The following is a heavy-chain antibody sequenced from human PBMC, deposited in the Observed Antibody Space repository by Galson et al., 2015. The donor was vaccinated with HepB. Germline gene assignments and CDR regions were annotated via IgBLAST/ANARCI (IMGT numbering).Heavy chain of an antibody. CDR3: ARSGIAAADQYFQY. D-gene: IGHD6-13*01. J-gene: IGHJ1*01. CDR2: IYRADDK. V-gene: IGHV2-70*11. CDR1: GFSLNPGGMC. Sequence: PELVKPTQTLTLTCTFSGFSLNPGGMCVSWIRQPPGKALEWLARIYRADDKYYSTSLKTRLTISKDTSKNQVVLTMTNVDPVDTATYYVARSGIAAADQYFQYWGQGTLVTVSS.